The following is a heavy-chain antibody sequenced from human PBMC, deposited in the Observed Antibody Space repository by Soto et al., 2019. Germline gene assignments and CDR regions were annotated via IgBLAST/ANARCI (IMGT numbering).Heavy chain of an antibody. J-gene: IGHJ5*02. Sequence: GASVKVSCKASGYTFASYTLHWVRQAPGQRFEWLGGIIPIFGTANYAQKFQGRVTITADKSTSTAYMELSSLRSEDTAVYYCARGDYYYDSSGYYLNWFDPWGQGTLVTVSS. CDR2: IIPIFGTA. V-gene: IGHV1-69*06. D-gene: IGHD3-22*01. CDR1: GYTFASYT. CDR3: ARGDYYYDSSGYYLNWFDP.